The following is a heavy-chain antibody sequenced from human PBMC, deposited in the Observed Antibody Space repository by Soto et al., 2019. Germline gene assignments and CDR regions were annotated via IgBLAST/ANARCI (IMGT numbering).Heavy chain of an antibody. CDR3: ARGGIVGAISIDY. J-gene: IGHJ4*02. Sequence: SETLSLTCTVSGGSISSYYWSWIRQPPGKGLEWIGYIYYSGSTNYNPSLKSRVTISVDTSKNQFSLKLSSVTAADKAVYYCARGGIVGAISIDYWGQGTLVTVSS. CDR1: GGSISSYY. V-gene: IGHV4-59*01. D-gene: IGHD1-26*01. CDR2: IYYSGST.